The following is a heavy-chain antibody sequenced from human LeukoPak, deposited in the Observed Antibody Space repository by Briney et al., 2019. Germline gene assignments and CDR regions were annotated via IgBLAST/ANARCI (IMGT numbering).Heavy chain of an antibody. J-gene: IGHJ4*02. CDR2: IYPGDSDT. CDR1: GYSFTSYW. V-gene: IGHV5-51*01. Sequence: GESLKISCKASGYSFTSYWIGWVRQMPGKGPEYMGIIYPGDSDTKYSPSFQGQVTISADTSISTAYLQWSSLKASDTAMYYCARRSGNYVDYWGQGTLVTVSS. D-gene: IGHD1-26*01. CDR3: ARRSGNYVDY.